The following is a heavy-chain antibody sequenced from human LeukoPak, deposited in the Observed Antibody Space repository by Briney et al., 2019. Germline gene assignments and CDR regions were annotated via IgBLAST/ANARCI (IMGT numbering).Heavy chain of an antibody. D-gene: IGHD6-19*01. Sequence: GGSLRLSCAASGSTFSSYWMSWVRQAPGKGLEWVANIKEDGSEEYYVDSVKGRFTISRDNAKNSLYLQMNSLRAEDTAVYYCARVRIAVAGNPFDYWGQGTLVTVSS. CDR3: ARVRIAVAGNPFDY. J-gene: IGHJ4*02. CDR2: IKEDGSEE. CDR1: GSTFSSYW. V-gene: IGHV3-7*01.